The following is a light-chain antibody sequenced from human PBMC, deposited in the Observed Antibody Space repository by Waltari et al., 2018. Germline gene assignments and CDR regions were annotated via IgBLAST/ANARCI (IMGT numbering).Light chain of an antibody. CDR1: QDIRDY. CDR3: QQYDNLLPT. V-gene: IGKV1-33*01. CDR2: ESS. J-gene: IGKJ4*01. Sequence: DIQMTQSPSSLSASVGDRVTITCQASQDIRDYLNWYQQKSGEAPKLLIYESSILQGGVPSRFSGSGFGTDFTFTISNLQPEDVATYYCQQYDNLLPTFGGGTKVEIK.